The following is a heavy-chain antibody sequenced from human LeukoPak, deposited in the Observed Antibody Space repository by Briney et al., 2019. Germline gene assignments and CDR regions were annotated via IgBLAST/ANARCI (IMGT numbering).Heavy chain of an antibody. CDR1: GFTLSNYG. CDR2: ISGSGGST. D-gene: IGHD3-22*01. J-gene: IGHJ4*02. V-gene: IGHV3-23*01. CDR3: AKRGVVIRVILVGFHKEAYYFDS. Sequence: GGSLRLSCAVSGFTLSNYGMSWVRQAPGKGLEWVAGISGSGGSTNYADSVKGRFTISRDNPKNTLYLQMNSLRAEDTAVYFCAKRGVVIRVILVGFHKEAYYFDSWGQGALVIVSS.